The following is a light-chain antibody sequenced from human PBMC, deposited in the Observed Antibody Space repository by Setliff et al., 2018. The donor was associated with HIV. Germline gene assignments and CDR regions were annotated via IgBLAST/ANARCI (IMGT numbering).Light chain of an antibody. V-gene: IGLV2-14*03. Sequence: QSALAQPASVSGSPGQSITISCTGSSSDVGGYNYVSWYQQHPGKAPKLMIYAVSNRPSGVSDRFSGSKSVNTASLTISGLQAEDEADYFCSSYSYSTTLVFGGGTKVTVL. J-gene: IGLJ2*01. CDR2: AVS. CDR1: SSDVGGYNY. CDR3: SSYSYSTTLV.